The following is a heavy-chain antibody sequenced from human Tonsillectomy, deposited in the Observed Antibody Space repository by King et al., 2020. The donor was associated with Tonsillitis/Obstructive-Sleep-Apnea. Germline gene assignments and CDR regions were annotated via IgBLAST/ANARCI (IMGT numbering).Heavy chain of an antibody. CDR1: GYSFTSYW. Sequence: EQLVQSGAEVKKPGESLRISCKGSGYSFTSYWISWVRQMPGKGVEWMGRIDPSDSYTKYSPSFQGHVTISADKSITTAYLQWSSLKASDTAMYYCARHDGPSTDYWGQGTLVTVSS. V-gene: IGHV5-10-1*01. CDR3: ARHDGPSTDY. D-gene: IGHD2-8*01. CDR2: IDPSDSYT. J-gene: IGHJ4*02.